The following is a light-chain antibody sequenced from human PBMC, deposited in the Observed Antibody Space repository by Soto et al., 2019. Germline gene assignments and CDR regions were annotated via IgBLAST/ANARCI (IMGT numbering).Light chain of an antibody. Sequence: DIVLTQSPATLSLSPGERATLSCRALQSVSSYLAWYQQKPGQAPRLLIYDASNLATGVPARFSGSGSGTDFTLSISSREPEDFAVYYCQQRINWPLTFGGGTKVELK. V-gene: IGKV3-11*01. CDR3: QQRINWPLT. CDR1: QSVSSY. J-gene: IGKJ4*02. CDR2: DAS.